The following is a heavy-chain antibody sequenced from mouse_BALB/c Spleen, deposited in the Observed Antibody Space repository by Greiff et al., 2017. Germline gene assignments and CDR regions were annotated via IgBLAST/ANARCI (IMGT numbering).Heavy chain of an antibody. Sequence: EVQVVESGGGLVQPGGSLKLSCAASGFTFSSYTMSWVRQTPEKRLEWVAYISNGGGSTYYPDTVKGRFTISRDNAKNTLYLQMSSLKSEDTAMYYCARGDYDDYWGQGTTLTVSS. CDR3: ARGDYDDY. J-gene: IGHJ2*01. V-gene: IGHV5-12-2*01. D-gene: IGHD2-4*01. CDR2: ISNGGGST. CDR1: GFTFSSYT.